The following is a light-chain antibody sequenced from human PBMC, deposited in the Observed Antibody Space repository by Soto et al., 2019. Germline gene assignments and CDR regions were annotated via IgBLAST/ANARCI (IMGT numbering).Light chain of an antibody. Sequence: AIQMTQSPSSMSVSVGDRATITCRASQDIGNEVGWYQQKPGKAPKLLISDASTLESGVPARFSGRGSGTNFILTISSLQPEDFATYYCLQDYNYPLTFGQGTQV. CDR3: LQDYNYPLT. J-gene: IGKJ1*01. CDR1: QDIGNE. CDR2: DAS. V-gene: IGKV1-6*01.